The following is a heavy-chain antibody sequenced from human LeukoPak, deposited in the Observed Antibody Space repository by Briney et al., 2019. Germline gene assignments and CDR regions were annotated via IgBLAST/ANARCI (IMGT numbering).Heavy chain of an antibody. J-gene: IGHJ4*02. D-gene: IGHD4-17*01. CDR2: IIPIFGTT. CDR1: GGTFSSYA. V-gene: IGHV1-69*13. Sequence: ASVKVSCKASGGTFSSYAISWVRQAPGQGLEWMGGIIPIFGTTNYAQKFQGRVTITADESTSTAYMELSSLRSEDTAVYYCAREGIDDYVGHFDYWGQGTLVTVSS. CDR3: AREGIDDYVGHFDY.